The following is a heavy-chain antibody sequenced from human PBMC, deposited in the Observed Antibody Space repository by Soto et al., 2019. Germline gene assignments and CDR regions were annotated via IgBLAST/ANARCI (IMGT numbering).Heavy chain of an antibody. CDR2: IIPIFGTA. Sequence: SVKVSCKASGGTFSSYAISWVRQAPGQGLEWMGGIIPIFGTANYAQKFQGRVTITADESTSTAYMELSSLRSEDTAVYYYARESGYGSGSYYSPTFDYWGQGTLVTVSS. V-gene: IGHV1-69*13. D-gene: IGHD3-10*01. CDR3: ARESGYGSGSYYSPTFDY. J-gene: IGHJ4*02. CDR1: GGTFSSYA.